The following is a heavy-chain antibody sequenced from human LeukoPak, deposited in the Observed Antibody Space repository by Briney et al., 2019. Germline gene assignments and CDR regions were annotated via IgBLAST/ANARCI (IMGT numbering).Heavy chain of an antibody. CDR3: ARGRGLGVVSPYFDY. CDR2: IYGDGRT. Sequence: ETLSLTCTVSGDFISSSRFHWAWVRQAPGNGLERVSVIYGDGRTSHSASVRGRFTISRDNSKNIVSLQMNNLRAEDTAVYYCARGRGLGVVSPYFDYWGQGTLVTVSS. J-gene: IGHJ4*02. D-gene: IGHD3-3*01. CDR1: GDFISSSRFH. V-gene: IGHV3-53*01.